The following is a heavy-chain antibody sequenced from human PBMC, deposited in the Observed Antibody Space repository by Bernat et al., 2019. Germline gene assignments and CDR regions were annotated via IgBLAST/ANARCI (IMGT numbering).Heavy chain of an antibody. J-gene: IGHJ4*02. Sequence: EVQLVESGGGLVQPGGSLRLSCAASGFTFSSYWMSWVRQAPGKGLEWVANIKQDGSEKYYVDSVKGRFTISRDNAKNSVYLQMNSLRAEDTAMYYCAREGRLDYYDNHRFDYWGLGTLVTVSS. CDR3: AREGRLDYYDNHRFDY. V-gene: IGHV3-7*01. CDR2: IKQDGSEK. CDR1: GFTFSSYW. D-gene: IGHD3-22*01.